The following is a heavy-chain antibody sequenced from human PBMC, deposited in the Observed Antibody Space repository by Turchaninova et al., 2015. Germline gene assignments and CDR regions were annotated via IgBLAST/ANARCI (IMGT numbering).Heavy chain of an antibody. CDR1: GYSISSGYS. CDR2: MYHRGST. V-gene: IGHV4-38-2*01. J-gene: IGHJ4*02. Sequence: QVQLQESGPGLVKPSETLSLTCAVSGYSISSGYSWGWIRQPPGKGLEWIGSMYHRGSTDYNPSLKSRVTISVDTSKNQFSLKLSSMTAADTAVYYCARHPNPNYYGSGSYPYFDYWGQGTLVTVSS. D-gene: IGHD3-10*01. CDR3: ARHPNPNYYGSGSYPYFDY.